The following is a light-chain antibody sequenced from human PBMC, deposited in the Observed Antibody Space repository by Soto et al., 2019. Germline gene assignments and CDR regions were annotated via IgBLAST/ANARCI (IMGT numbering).Light chain of an antibody. V-gene: IGLV2-14*03. CDR3: SSYTSSTTLYV. CDR2: DVS. CDR1: SSEVGNYNY. Sequence: QSLLTHPASLSGSPGQSITISCTGASSEVGNYNYVSWYQQHPGKAPKLIIYDVSNRPSGVSNRFSGSKSGNTASLTISGLQAEDEADYYCSSYTSSTTLYVFGTGTKVTVL. J-gene: IGLJ1*01.